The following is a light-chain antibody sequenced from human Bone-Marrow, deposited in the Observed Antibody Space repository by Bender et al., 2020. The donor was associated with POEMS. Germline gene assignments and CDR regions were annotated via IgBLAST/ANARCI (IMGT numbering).Light chain of an antibody. CDR1: SSDIGGYNY. J-gene: IGLJ1*01. V-gene: IGLV2-14*03. Sequence: QSALTQPRSVSGSPGQSITISCTGTSSDIGGYNYVSWYQHHPGKAPKLMIYDVNSRPSGVSDRFSGSMSGNTASLAISGLQAEEEADYYCSSYTTGTTLFGTGTKVTVL. CDR3: SSYTTGTTL. CDR2: DVN.